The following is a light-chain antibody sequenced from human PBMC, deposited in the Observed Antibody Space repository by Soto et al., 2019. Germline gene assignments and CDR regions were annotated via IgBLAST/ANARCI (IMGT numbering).Light chain of an antibody. CDR1: NSDVGGYNF. Sequence: QSALTQPPSASGSPGQSVTISCTGTNSDVGGYNFVSWYQHHPGKAPKLMIYEVSKRPSGVPDRFSGSKSGNTASLTVSGLQAEDEADYYCSSYSGNYIVLLGGGTKLTVL. V-gene: IGLV2-8*01. CDR3: SSYSGNYIVL. J-gene: IGLJ2*01. CDR2: EVS.